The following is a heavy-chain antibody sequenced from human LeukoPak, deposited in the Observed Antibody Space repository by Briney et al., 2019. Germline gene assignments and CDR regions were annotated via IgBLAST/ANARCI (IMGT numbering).Heavy chain of an antibody. J-gene: IGHJ3*02. Sequence: LDTLSLTCIVSGCAISFYYLSWIRQPPAKGLDWIAYRYYSGSSNYNPSLKSRVTISVDISKIQFSLKLSSVTAADTAVDYCARGGTIVGATPHDTFDIWGQGTMVTVSS. V-gene: IGHV4-59*07. D-gene: IGHD1-26*01. CDR3: ARGGTIVGATPHDTFDI. CDR2: RYYSGSS. CDR1: GCAISFYY.